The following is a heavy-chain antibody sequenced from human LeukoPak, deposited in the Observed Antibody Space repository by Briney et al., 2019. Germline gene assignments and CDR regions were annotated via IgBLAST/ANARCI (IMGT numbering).Heavy chain of an antibody. CDR1: GFTFSSYS. J-gene: IGHJ5*02. CDR3: ARAGNYYGRHTNWYDP. D-gene: IGHD3-10*01. Sequence: GGSLRLSCAASGFTFSSYSMNWVRQAPGKGLEWVSSISSGTSYVYYADSVKGRFTISRDNAKNSPYLQMNSLRAEDTAVYYCARAGNYYGRHTNWYDPWGQGTLVTVSS. CDR2: ISSGTSYV. V-gene: IGHV3-21*01.